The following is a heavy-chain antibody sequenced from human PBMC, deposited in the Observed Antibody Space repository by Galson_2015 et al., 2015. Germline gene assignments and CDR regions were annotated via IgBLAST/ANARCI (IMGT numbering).Heavy chain of an antibody. Sequence: SLRLSCAASGFSFSAYSMNWVRQAPGKGLEWVSHISSSSSTIYYADSVRGRFTISRDNAKNSLYLQMNRLRDKDTAVYYCARDFRGRMVIQPGAQASDSWGQGTLVAVSS. CDR2: ISSSSSTI. CDR3: ARDFRGRMVIQPGAQASDS. D-gene: IGHD3-10*01. CDR1: GFSFSAYS. V-gene: IGHV3-48*02. J-gene: IGHJ4*02.